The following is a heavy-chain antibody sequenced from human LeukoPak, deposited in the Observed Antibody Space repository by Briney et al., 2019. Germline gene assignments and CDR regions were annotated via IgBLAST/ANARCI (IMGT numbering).Heavy chain of an antibody. CDR1: GGSISSSSYY. J-gene: IGHJ5*02. CDR3: ARSGGWYDGFWFDP. D-gene: IGHD6-19*01. V-gene: IGHV4-39*07. CDR2: IYYSGST. Sequence: SETLSLTCTVSGGSISSSSYYWGWIRQPPGKGLEWIGSIYYSGSTYYNPSLKSRVTISVDTSKNQFSLKLSSVTAADTAVYYCARSGGWYDGFWFDPWGQGTLVTVSS.